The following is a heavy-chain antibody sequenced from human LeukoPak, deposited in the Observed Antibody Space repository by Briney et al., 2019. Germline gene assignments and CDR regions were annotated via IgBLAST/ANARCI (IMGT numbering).Heavy chain of an antibody. Sequence: SETLSLTCAVYGGSFSGVYWGWIRHLPGDGQGWDGEINGCVSTNYNTSDKGRMIISVDTIKNQSSMKLGSVTAADTAVYYCARGRVGAYCSSTSCVFDYWGQGTLVTVSS. CDR3: ARGRVGAYCSSTSCVFDY. CDR2: INGCVST. D-gene: IGHD2-2*01. V-gene: IGHV4-34*01. CDR1: GGSFSGVY. J-gene: IGHJ4*02.